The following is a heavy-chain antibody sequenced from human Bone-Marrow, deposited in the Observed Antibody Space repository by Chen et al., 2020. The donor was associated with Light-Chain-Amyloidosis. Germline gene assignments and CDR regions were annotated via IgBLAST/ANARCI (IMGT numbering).Heavy chain of an antibody. Sequence: EVQLVESGGGLVKPGRSLRLSCTASGFTFGDYAMSWFRQAPGKGLEWVGFIRSKAYGGTTEYAASVKGRFTISRDDSKSIAYLQMNSLKTEDTAVYYCTRDETIFGVVIPRGYWGQGTLVTVSS. D-gene: IGHD3-3*01. CDR3: TRDETIFGVVIPRGY. J-gene: IGHJ4*02. CDR2: IRSKAYGGTT. V-gene: IGHV3-49*05. CDR1: GFTFGDYA.